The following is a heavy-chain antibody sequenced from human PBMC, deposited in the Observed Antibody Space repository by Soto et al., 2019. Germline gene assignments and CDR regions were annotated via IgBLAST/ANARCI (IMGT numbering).Heavy chain of an antibody. CDR1: GFTFSDYY. D-gene: IGHD2-15*01. V-gene: IGHV3-11*06. CDR2: ISSSSSYT. Sequence: GGSLRLSCAASGFTFSDYYMSWIRQAPGKGLGWVSYISSSSSYTNYADSVKGRFTISRDNAKNSLYLQMNSLRAEDTAVYYCARDSGRWRWFDPWGQGTLVTVSS. CDR3: ARDSGRWRWFDP. J-gene: IGHJ5*02.